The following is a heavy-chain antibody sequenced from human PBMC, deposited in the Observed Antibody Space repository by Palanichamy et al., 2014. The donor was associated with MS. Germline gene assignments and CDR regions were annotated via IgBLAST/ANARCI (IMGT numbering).Heavy chain of an antibody. D-gene: IGHD2-15*01. V-gene: IGHV3-11*01. CDR1: GFTFSDYY. CDR2: ISSSGSTI. CDR3: ARDLSPTYCRGGSCQEFDY. J-gene: IGHJ4*02. Sequence: QVQLVESGGGLVKPGGSLRLSCAASGFTFSDYYMSWIRQAPGKGLEWVSYISSSGSTIYYADSVEGRFSISRDNAKNSLYLQMNSLRADDTAVYYCARDLSPTYCRGGSCQEFDYWGQGTLVTVSS.